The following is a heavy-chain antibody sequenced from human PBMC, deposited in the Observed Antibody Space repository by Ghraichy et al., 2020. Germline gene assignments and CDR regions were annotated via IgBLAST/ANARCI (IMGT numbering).Heavy chain of an antibody. CDR1: GFTFSSYW. CDR3: AREAGSWGFYGMDV. V-gene: IGHV3-74*01. CDR2: INSDGSST. D-gene: IGHD6-6*01. Sequence: GGSLRLSCAASGFTFSSYWMHWVRQAPGKGLVWVSRINSDGSSTSYADSVKGRFTISRDNAKNTLYLQMNSLRAEDTAVYYCAREAGSWGFYGMDVWGQGTTVNVSS. J-gene: IGHJ6*02.